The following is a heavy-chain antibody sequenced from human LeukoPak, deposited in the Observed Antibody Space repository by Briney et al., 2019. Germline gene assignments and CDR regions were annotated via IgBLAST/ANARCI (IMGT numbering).Heavy chain of an antibody. CDR1: GLTFSSHW. CDR2: IKQDGSEK. Sequence: PGGSLRLSCAASGLTFSSHWMSWFRQAPGKGLEWVANIKQDGSEKYYVASVKGRFTISRENAKNSLYLQMNSLRVDDTAVYFCASGGGWVFDNWGQGTLVTVSA. D-gene: IGHD6-19*01. CDR3: ASGGGWVFDN. J-gene: IGHJ4*02. V-gene: IGHV3-7*01.